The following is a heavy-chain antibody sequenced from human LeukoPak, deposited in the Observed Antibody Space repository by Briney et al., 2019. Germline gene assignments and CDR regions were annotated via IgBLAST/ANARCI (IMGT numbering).Heavy chain of an antibody. CDR1: GYTFTPYG. V-gene: IGHV1-18*01. CDR3: ASDYCSTADCYHYFDY. J-gene: IGHJ4*02. CDR2: ISAYNGTT. Sequence: ASVKVSCKASGYTFTPYGISWVRQAPGQGLEWMGWISAYNGTTNYAQKLQGRVTMTTDTSTSTAYMELRSLRSDDTAVYYCASDYCSTADCYHYFDYWGQGTLVTVSS. D-gene: IGHD2-2*01.